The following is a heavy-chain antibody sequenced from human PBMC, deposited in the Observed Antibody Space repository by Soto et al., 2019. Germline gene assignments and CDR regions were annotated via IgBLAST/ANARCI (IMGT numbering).Heavy chain of an antibody. Sequence: GGSLRPSCAASGFTFSSYAMSWVRQATGKGLEWVSTISGSGGSTYYADSVKGRFTISRDNSKNTLYLQMNSLRAEDTAVYYCAKDYYYDSSGYLDYWGQGPLVPGSS. D-gene: IGHD3-22*01. CDR1: GFTFSSYA. J-gene: IGHJ4*02. CDR2: ISGSGGST. CDR3: AKDYYYDSSGYLDY. V-gene: IGHV3-23*01.